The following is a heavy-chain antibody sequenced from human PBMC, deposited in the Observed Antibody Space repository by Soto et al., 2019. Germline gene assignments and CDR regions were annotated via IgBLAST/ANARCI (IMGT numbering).Heavy chain of an antibody. CDR1: GGTFSSYA. J-gene: IGHJ6*02. CDR2: IIPIFGTA. CDR3: ARAHVDIVATISYCGMDV. Sequence: QVQLVQSGAEVKKPGSSVKVSCKASGGTFSSYAISWVRQAPGQGLEWMGGIIPIFGTANYAQKFQGRVTITADESTSTAYMELSSLRSEDTAVYYCARAHVDIVATISYCGMDVWGQGTTVTVSS. V-gene: IGHV1-69*01. D-gene: IGHD5-12*01.